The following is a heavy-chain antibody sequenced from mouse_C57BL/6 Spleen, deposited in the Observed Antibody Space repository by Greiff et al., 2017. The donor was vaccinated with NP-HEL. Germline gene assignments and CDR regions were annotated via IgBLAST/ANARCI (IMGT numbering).Heavy chain of an antibody. V-gene: IGHV1-52*01. J-gene: IGHJ1*03. CDR1: GYTFTSYW. CDR2: IDPSDSET. CDR3: AKEEAYGNYSYWYFDV. D-gene: IGHD2-1*01. Sequence: VKLQQPGAELVRPGSSVTLSCKASGYTFTSYWMHWVKQRPIQGLEWIGNIDPSDSETHYNQKFKDKATLTVDKSSSTAYMQLSSLTSEDSAVYYCAKEEAYGNYSYWYFDVWGTGTTVTVSS.